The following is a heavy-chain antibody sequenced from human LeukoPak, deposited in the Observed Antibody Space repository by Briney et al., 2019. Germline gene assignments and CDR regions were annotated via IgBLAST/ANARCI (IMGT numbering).Heavy chain of an antibody. V-gene: IGHV3-74*01. D-gene: IGHD2/OR15-2a*01. Sequence: PGGSLRLSCAASGFTFSSFCMHWVRQAPGKGLVWVSRINSDGSSTIYADSVKGRFTISRDNAKNTLYLQMNSLRAEDTAVYHCVRDNDSIFDNWGQGTLVTVSA. CDR1: GFTFSSFC. CDR2: INSDGSST. J-gene: IGHJ4*02. CDR3: VRDNDSIFDN.